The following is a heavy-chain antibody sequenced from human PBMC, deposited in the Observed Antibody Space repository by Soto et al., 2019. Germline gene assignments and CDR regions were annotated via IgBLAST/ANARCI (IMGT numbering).Heavy chain of an antibody. Sequence: EVQLLESGGGLVQPGGSLRLSCSASGFTFTSYAMSWVRQAPGKGLEWVSGISGSGGDTKSADSVKGRFTISRDNFKNMLYLQMIILRADDTAVYYCPKHDFCTLYITGLDSWGQGTLVTVSS. V-gene: IGHV3-23*01. CDR3: PKHDFCTLYITGLDS. J-gene: IGHJ4*02. D-gene: IGHD3-3*01. CDR2: ISGSGGDT. CDR1: GFTFTSYA.